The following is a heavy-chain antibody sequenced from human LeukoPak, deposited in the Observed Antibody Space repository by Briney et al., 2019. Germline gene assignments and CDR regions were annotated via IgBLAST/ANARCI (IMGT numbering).Heavy chain of an antibody. J-gene: IGHJ3*02. D-gene: IGHD2-2*01. CDR1: GGSISSSSYY. V-gene: IGHV4-39*01. CDR3: ARHQGSIVVVPAAPTAGNAFDI. CDR2: IYYSGST. Sequence: SETLSLICTVSGGSISSSSYYWGWIRQPPGKGLEWIGSIYYSGSTYYNPSLKSRVTISVDTSKNQFSLKLSSVTAADTAVYYCARHQGSIVVVPAAPTAGNAFDIWGQGTMVTVSS.